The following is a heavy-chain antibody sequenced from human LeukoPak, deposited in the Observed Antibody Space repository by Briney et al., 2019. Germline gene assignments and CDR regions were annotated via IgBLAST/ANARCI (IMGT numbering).Heavy chain of an antibody. J-gene: IGHJ4*02. D-gene: IGHD3-10*01. CDR2: INHSGST. Sequence: PETLSLTCTVSGYSISSGYYWTWIRQPPGQALEWIATINHSGSTYYKPSLKSRVSISVDTSKNQFSLKLSSVAAADTAVYYCARYRGTSTSGSFYFDYWGQGTLVTVSS. CDR3: ARYRGTSTSGSFYFDY. V-gene: IGHV4-38-2*02. CDR1: GYSISSGYY.